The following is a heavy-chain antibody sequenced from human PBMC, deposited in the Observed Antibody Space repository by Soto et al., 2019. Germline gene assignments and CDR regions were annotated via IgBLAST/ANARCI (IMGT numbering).Heavy chain of an antibody. V-gene: IGHV1-18*01. Sequence: QVQLVQSGAEVKKPGASVKVSCKASGYTFTSYGISWVRQAPGQGLEWMGWISAYNGNTNYAQKLQGRVTMTTDTSTSTAYMELRSLRSDDTAVYYCARDWGVYCSSTSCYRDHYYYYGMDVWGQGTTVTVSS. CDR3: ARDWGVYCSSTSCYRDHYYYYGMDV. J-gene: IGHJ6*02. CDR1: GYTFTSYG. D-gene: IGHD2-2*01. CDR2: ISAYNGNT.